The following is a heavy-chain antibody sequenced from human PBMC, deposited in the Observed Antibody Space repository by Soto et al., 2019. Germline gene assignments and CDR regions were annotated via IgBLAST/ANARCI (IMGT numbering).Heavy chain of an antibody. CDR3: ARGRDGDY. CDR1: GYAFTTYG. J-gene: IGHJ4*02. Sequence: QVHLVQSGAEVKKPGASVKVSCQGSGYAFTTYGITWVRQAPGQGLEWMGWIGAHNGNTNYAQKLQGRVTVTRDTSTSTAYMELRSLRYDDTAVYYCARGRDGDYWGQGALVTVSS. D-gene: IGHD6-6*01. V-gene: IGHV1-18*01. CDR2: IGAHNGNT.